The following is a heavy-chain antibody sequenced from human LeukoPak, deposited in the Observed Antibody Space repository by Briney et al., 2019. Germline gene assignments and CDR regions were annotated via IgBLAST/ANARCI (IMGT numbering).Heavy chain of an antibody. Sequence: GGSLRLSCAASGFTFSSYGMHWVRQAPGKGLEWVAFIRYDGSNKYCADSVKGRFTISRDNSKNTLYLQMNSLRAEDTAVYYCAKASRSYGSGSYISPFDYWGQGTLVTVSS. V-gene: IGHV3-30*02. CDR1: GFTFSSYG. D-gene: IGHD3-10*01. CDR3: AKASRSYGSGSYISPFDY. J-gene: IGHJ4*02. CDR2: IRYDGSNK.